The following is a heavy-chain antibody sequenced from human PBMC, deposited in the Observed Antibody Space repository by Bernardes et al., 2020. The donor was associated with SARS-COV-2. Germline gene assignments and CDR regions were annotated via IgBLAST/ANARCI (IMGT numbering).Heavy chain of an antibody. D-gene: IGHD4-17*01. CDR2: INSDGSST. CDR3: ASLTYGDHLAPFDY. V-gene: IGHV3-74*01. CDR1: GFTFSSYW. J-gene: IGHJ4*02. Sequence: GSLRLSCAASGFTFSSYWMHWVRQAPGKGLVWVSRINSDGSSTSYADSVKGRFTISRDNAKNTLYLQMNSLRAEDTAVYYCASLTYGDHLAPFDYWGQGTLVTVSS.